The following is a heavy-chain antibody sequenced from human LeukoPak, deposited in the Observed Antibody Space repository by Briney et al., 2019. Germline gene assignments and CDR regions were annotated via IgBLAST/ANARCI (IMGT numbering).Heavy chain of an antibody. J-gene: IGHJ4*02. Sequence: SETLSLTCAVSGGSISDTSYYWGCIRQPPGKGLEWIASIYDSGSTYSNPSRNGRLTISVGTSKNQFCLRLRSVTAAGPAIYFCERAQTKRDYSGQGSLVTVSS. CDR2: IYDSGST. CDR3: ERAQTKRDY. CDR1: GGSISDTSYY. V-gene: IGHV4-39*07.